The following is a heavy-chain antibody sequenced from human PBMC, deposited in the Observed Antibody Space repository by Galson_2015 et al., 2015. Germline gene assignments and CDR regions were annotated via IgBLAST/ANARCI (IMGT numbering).Heavy chain of an antibody. CDR2: ISDDGSDK. CDR3: ANAFWDTITDVMDV. D-gene: IGHD1-14*01. CDR1: GFTFSTYG. Sequence: SLRLSCAASGFTFSTYGMHWVRQAPGKGLEWVAVISDDGSDKYYADSVKSRFTISRDNSKNTLYLQMSSLRAEDTAVYYCANAFWDTITDVMDVWGRGTTVSVSS. J-gene: IGHJ6*03. V-gene: IGHV3-30*18.